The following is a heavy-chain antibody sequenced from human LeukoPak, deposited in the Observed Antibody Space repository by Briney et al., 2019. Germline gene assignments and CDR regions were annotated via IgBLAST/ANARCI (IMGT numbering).Heavy chain of an antibody. CDR3: ARGNAYYFDY. CDR1: GYTFTVYY. Sequence: GASVKVSRKPSGYTFTVYYMHWVRQAPGQGLEWMGWINPNSGGTNYAQKCQGRVTMTRDTSISTAYMELSRLRSDDTAVYYCARGNAYYFDYWGQGTLVIVSS. V-gene: IGHV1-2*02. J-gene: IGHJ4*02. CDR2: INPNSGGT.